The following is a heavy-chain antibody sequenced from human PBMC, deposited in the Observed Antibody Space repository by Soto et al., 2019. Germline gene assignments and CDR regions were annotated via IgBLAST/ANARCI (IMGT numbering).Heavy chain of an antibody. CDR2: INHSGST. V-gene: IGHV4-34*01. Sequence: SETLSLTCAVYGGSFSDFYWSWIRQPPGKGLEWIGEINHSGSTNYNPSLKSRVTISVDTSKNQFSLKLSSVTAADTAVYYCARGYYYDSSGYYYYYYGMDVWGQGTTVTVSS. CDR3: ARGYYYDSSGYYYYYYGMDV. J-gene: IGHJ6*02. D-gene: IGHD3-22*01. CDR1: GGSFSDFY.